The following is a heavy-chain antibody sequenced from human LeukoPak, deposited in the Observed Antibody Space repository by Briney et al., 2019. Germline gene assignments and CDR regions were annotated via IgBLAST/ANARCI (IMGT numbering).Heavy chain of an antibody. Sequence: SVKVSCKASGGTFSSYAVGWVRQARGQGLEWMGGITPIFGSAKYAQKFQGRVTITTDESTSTVYMALSNLRSEDTAVYYCATVGIAAARDWFDPWGQGTLVNVSS. CDR1: GGTFSSYA. CDR2: ITPIFGSA. V-gene: IGHV1-69*05. J-gene: IGHJ5*02. CDR3: ATVGIAAARDWFDP. D-gene: IGHD6-13*01.